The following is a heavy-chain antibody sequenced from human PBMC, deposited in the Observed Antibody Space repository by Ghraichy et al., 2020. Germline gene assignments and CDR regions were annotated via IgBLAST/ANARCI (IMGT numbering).Heavy chain of an antibody. J-gene: IGHJ3*01. Sequence: GVLRLSCAGSGFSFSNYAMNWVRQAPGKGLEWVSLISSSNDYIYYRDSVKGRFTISRDNAKSSLFLQMDSLRDDDTGVYYCARDKAMGHNFWGDAFDLWGQGTNVTVSS. CDR1: GFSFSNYA. CDR3: ARDKAMGHNFWGDAFDL. CDR2: ISSSNDYI. V-gene: IGHV3-21*01. D-gene: IGHD3-3*01.